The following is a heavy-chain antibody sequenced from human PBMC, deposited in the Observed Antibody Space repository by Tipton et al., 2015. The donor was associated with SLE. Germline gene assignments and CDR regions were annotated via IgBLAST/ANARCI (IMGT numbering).Heavy chain of an antibody. J-gene: IGHJ6*02. CDR3: ARGSRGYCSSTSCPPMDV. D-gene: IGHD2-2*01. CDR2: INTNTGNP. CDR1: GYTFTGYY. V-gene: IGHV7-4-1*02. Sequence: QSGAEVKKPGASVKVSCKASGYTFTGYYMHWVRQAPGQGLEWMGWINTNTGNPTYAQGFTGRFVFSLDTSVSTAYLQISSLKAEDTAVYYWARGSRGYCSSTSCPPMDVWGQGTTVTVSS.